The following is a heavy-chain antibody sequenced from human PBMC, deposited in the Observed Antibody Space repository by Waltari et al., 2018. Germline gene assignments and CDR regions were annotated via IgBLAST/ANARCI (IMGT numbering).Heavy chain of an antibody. CDR1: GGSISSGSYY. V-gene: IGHV4-61*10. D-gene: IGHD2-15*01. CDR3: ARVLGYWDGRNCNNWVDP. CDR2: ISDRWRN. Sequence: QVQLQESGPGLVKPSQTLSLTCTVSGGSISSGSYYWSWIRQPAGKGLEWIGYISDRWRNNQNPSLKRRVTISVETSLNRVSLQLSSVTAADTAGYYCARVLGYWDGRNCNNWVDPWGQGTLVTVSS. J-gene: IGHJ5*02.